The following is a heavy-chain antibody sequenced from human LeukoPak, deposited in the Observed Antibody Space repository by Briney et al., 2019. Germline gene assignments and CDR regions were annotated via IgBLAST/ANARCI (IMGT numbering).Heavy chain of an antibody. CDR2: INPNSGGT. CDR3: ARDRGALGPTGTFDY. Sequence: GASVKVSCKASGYTFTGYYMHWVRQAPGQGLEWMGWINPNSGGTNYAQKFQGWVTMTRDTSISTAYMELSRLRSDDTAVYYCARDRGALGPTGTFDYWGQGTLVTVSS. D-gene: IGHD1-26*01. J-gene: IGHJ4*02. CDR1: GYTFTGYY. V-gene: IGHV1-2*04.